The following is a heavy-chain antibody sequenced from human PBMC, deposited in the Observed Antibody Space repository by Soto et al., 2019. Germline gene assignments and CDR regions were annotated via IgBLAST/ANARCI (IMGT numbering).Heavy chain of an antibody. CDR1: GGTFSSYA. D-gene: IGHD2-2*01. Sequence: VQLVQSGAEVKKPGSSVKVSCKASGGTFSSYAISWVRQAPGQGLEWMGGIIPIVGSANYAQKFQGRVTITADESTSTAYMELSSLRSEDTAVYYCARSQGSSTSLEIYYYYYYGMDVWGQGTTVTVSS. CDR3: ARSQGSSTSLEIYYYYYYGMDV. CDR2: IIPIVGSA. J-gene: IGHJ6*02. V-gene: IGHV1-69*01.